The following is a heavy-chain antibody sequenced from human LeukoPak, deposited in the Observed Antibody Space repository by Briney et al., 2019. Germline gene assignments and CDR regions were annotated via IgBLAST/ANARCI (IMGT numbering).Heavy chain of an antibody. Sequence: GGSLSFSFAPSGFTFSTNWLTGVGKVPGKGLNGVDNIKQDGSEEYYVDSVKGRFTISKDNAKNSLYLQMNSLRVEDTAVYYCARHIDWKFDYWGQGTLVTVSS. D-gene: IGHD1-1*01. CDR2: IKQDGSEE. V-gene: IGHV3-7*01. CDR3: ARHIDWKFDY. J-gene: IGHJ4*02. CDR1: GFTFSTNW.